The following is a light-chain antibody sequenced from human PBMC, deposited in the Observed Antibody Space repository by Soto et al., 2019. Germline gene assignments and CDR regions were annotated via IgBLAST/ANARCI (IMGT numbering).Light chain of an antibody. V-gene: IGLV2-18*02. CDR1: SSDVGSYNR. Sequence: QSALTQPPSVSGSPGQSVTISCTGTSSDVGSYNRVSWYQQPPGTAPKLMICQVSNLPSGVPDRFSGSKSGNTASLTISGLQAEDEADYYCSSYTSSGTWVFGGGTKLTVL. J-gene: IGLJ3*02. CDR2: QVS. CDR3: SSYTSSGTWV.